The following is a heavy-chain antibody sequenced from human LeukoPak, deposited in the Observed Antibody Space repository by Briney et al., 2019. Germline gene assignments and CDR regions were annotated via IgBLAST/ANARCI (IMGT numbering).Heavy chain of an antibody. D-gene: IGHD3-9*01. V-gene: IGHV3-20*04. Sequence: GGSLRLSCAASGFTFDDYGMNWLRQAPGKGLEWISGIHWNGDTTNYAASVEGRFTISRDNAKNSLYLQMNSLRAEDTALYYCARGLRYYYYYYMDVWGKGTTVTVSS. CDR3: ARGLRYYYYYYMDV. J-gene: IGHJ6*03. CDR2: IHWNGDTT. CDR1: GFTFDDYG.